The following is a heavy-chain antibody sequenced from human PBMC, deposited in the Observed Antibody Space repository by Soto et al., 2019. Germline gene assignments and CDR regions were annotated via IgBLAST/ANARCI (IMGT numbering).Heavy chain of an antibody. Sequence: GGSLRLSCVASGFTFSSYAMSWVRQAPGKGLEWVSAISGSGGSTYYADSVKGRFTISRDNSKNTLYLQMNSLRAEDTAVYYCLVRGPGPHISVANDAFDIWGQGTMVTVSS. CDR1: GFTFSSYA. J-gene: IGHJ3*02. D-gene: IGHD6-19*01. CDR3: LVRGPGPHISVANDAFDI. CDR2: ISGSGGST. V-gene: IGHV3-23*01.